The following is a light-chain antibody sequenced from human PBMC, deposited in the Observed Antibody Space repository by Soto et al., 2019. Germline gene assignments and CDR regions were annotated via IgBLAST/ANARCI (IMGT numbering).Light chain of an antibody. Sequence: EIVLTQSPGALCFWPWERATLSGRASQSVDSYLAWYQQKPGQAPRLLIYDASNRATGIPARFSGSGSGTDFTLTISSLEPEDFAVYYCQQRSDWPPTFGQGTKVEIK. J-gene: IGKJ1*01. V-gene: IGKV3-11*01. CDR2: DAS. CDR3: QQRSDWPPT. CDR1: QSVDSY.